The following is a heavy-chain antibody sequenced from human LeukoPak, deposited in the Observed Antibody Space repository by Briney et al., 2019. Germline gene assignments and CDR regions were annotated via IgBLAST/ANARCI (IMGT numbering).Heavy chain of an antibody. CDR2: INPSGGST. CDR1: GYTFTSYY. V-gene: IGHV1-46*01. J-gene: IGHJ4*02. CDR3: ARDGGSLLYYDILTGYLNYFDY. D-gene: IGHD3-9*01. Sequence: ASVKVSCKASGYTFTSYYMHWVRQAPGQGLEWMGIINPSGGSTSYAQKFQGRGTMTRDMSTSTVYMELSSLRSEDTAVYYCARDGGSLLYYDILTGYLNYFDYWGQGTLVTVSS.